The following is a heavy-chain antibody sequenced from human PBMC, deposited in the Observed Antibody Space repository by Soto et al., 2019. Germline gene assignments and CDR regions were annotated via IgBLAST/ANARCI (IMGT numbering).Heavy chain of an antibody. D-gene: IGHD3-22*01. CDR1: GFTFSSYG. J-gene: IGHJ5*02. V-gene: IGHV3-33*01. CDR2: IWYDGSNK. Sequence: GWSLRLSCAASGFTFSSYGMHWVRQAPGKGLEWVAVIWYDGSNKYYADSVKGRFTISRDNSKNTLYLQMNSLRAEDTAVYYCARDESGNYYDSSGYPAPWFDPWGQGTLVTASS. CDR3: ARDESGNYYDSSGYPAPWFDP.